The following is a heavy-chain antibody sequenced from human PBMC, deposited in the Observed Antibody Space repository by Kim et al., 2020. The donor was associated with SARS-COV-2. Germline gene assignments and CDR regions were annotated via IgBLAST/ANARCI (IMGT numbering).Heavy chain of an antibody. J-gene: IGHJ4*02. CDR2: LDPSDSYI. CDR3: ARLYYYGSGSKYYLDY. Sequence: GESLKISCKGSGYSFTNYWISWVRQMPGKGLEYMGRLDPSDSYINYNSSFHGHVTISVDKSISTAYLQWSSLKASDTAIYYCARLYYYGSGSKYYLDYWGLGTLVTVSS. CDR1: GYSFTNYW. D-gene: IGHD3-10*01. V-gene: IGHV5-10-1*01.